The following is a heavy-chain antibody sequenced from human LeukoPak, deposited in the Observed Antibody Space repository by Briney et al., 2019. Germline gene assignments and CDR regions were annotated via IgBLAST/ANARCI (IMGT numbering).Heavy chain of an antibody. CDR1: GFTFSSYE. CDR2: ISSSGSTI. V-gene: IGHV3-48*03. CDR3: ASQGVVVAATENAFDY. D-gene: IGHD2-15*01. Sequence: GGSLRLSCAASGFTFSSYEMNWVRQAPGKGLEWVSYISSSGSTIYYADSVKGQFTISRDNAKNSLYLQMNSLRAEDTAVYYCASQGVVVAATENAFDYWGQGTLITVSS. J-gene: IGHJ4*02.